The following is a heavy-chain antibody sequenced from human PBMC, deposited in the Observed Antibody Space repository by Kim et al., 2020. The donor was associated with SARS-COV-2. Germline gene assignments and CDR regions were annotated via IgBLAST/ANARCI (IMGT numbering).Heavy chain of an antibody. J-gene: IGHJ6*02. CDR2: IYSGGST. CDR1: GFTVSSNY. V-gene: IGHV3-66*01. CDR3: ASLGDDYYYYYGMDV. D-gene: IGHD3-10*01. Sequence: GGSLRLSCAASGFTVSSNYMSWVRQAPGKGLEWVSVIYSGGSTYYADSVKGRFTISRDNSKNTLYLQMNSLRAEDTAVYYCASLGDDYYYYYGMDVWGQGTTVTVSS.